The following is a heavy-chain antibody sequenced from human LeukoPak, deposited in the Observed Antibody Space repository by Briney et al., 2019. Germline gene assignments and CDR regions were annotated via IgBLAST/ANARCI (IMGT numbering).Heavy chain of an antibody. CDR2: ISSSGSTT. Sequence: PGGSLRLSCAASGFTFSSYEMNWVRQAPGKGLEWVSYISSSGSTTYYADSVKGRFTISRDNAKNSLYLQMNSLRAEDTAVYYCARAGGVATTDAFDIWGQGTMVTVSS. CDR1: GFTFSSYE. J-gene: IGHJ3*02. CDR3: ARAGGVATTDAFDI. D-gene: IGHD5-24*01. V-gene: IGHV3-48*03.